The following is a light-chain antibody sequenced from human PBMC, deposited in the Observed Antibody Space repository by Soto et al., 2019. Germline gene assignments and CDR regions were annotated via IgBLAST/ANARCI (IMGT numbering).Light chain of an antibody. CDR3: QQYGSSLTWT. Sequence: EVVLTQSPGTVSLSPGERATLSCRASQSVTSNYLAWYQQKPGQAPRLLIYAASSRATSIPDRFSGSGSGTDFSLTISRLEPEDFAVYYCQQYGSSLTWTFGQGTKVEIK. V-gene: IGKV3-20*01. CDR1: QSVTSNY. CDR2: AAS. J-gene: IGKJ1*01.